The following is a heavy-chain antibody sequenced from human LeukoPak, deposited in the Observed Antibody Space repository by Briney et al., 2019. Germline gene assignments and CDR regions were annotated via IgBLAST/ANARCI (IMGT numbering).Heavy chain of an antibody. D-gene: IGHD3-10*01. Sequence: GASVKVSCKASGYTFTAYYIHWVRQAPGQGLEWMGGIIPIFGTANYAQKFQGRVTITADESTSTAYMELSSLRSEDTAVYYCARHYYGSGSYMYYFDYWGQGTLVTVSS. J-gene: IGHJ4*02. CDR2: IIPIFGTA. V-gene: IGHV1-69*13. CDR3: ARHYYGSGSYMYYFDY. CDR1: GYTFTAYY.